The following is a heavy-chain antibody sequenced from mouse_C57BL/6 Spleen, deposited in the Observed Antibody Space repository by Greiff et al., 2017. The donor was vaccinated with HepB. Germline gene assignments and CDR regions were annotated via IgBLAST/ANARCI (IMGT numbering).Heavy chain of an antibody. D-gene: IGHD2-1*01. CDR3: ASYYGNSFDY. CDR1: GYTFTSYT. CDR2: INPSSGYT. V-gene: IGHV1-4*01. J-gene: IGHJ2*01. Sequence: QVQLQQSGAELARPGASVKMSCKASGYTFTSYTMHWVKQRRGQGLEWIGYINPSSGYTKYNQKFKDKATLTADKSSSTAYMQLSSLTSEDSAVYYCASYYGNSFDYWGQGTTLTVSS.